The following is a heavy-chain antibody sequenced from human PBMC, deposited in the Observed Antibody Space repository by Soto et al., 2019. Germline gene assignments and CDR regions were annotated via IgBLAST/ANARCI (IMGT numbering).Heavy chain of an antibody. J-gene: IGHJ4*02. CDR2: IWYDGSSK. CDR3: ARRQGISGYFPIDY. V-gene: IGHV3-33*01. Sequence: QVQLVESGGGVVQPGRSLRLSCAASGFTFSSYLIHWVRQGPGKGLEWVAVIWYDGSSKYYADSVKCRFTISRDNSTNTLYLQMNSLRTEDAAVYYCARRQGISGYFPIDYWGQGTLVTVSS. D-gene: IGHD3-22*01. CDR1: GFTFSSYL.